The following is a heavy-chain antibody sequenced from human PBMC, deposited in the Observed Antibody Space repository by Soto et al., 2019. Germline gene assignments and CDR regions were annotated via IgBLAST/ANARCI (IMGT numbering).Heavy chain of an antibody. CDR3: ARIRIAARSGSYYYYYGMDV. Sequence: SETLSLTCAVYGGSFSGYYWSWIRQPPGKGLEWIGEINHSGSTNYNPSLKSRVTISVDTSRNQFSLKLSSVTAADTAVYYCARIRIAARSGSYYYYYGMDVWGQGTTVTVS. J-gene: IGHJ6*02. D-gene: IGHD6-6*01. CDR2: INHSGST. CDR1: GGSFSGYY. V-gene: IGHV4-34*01.